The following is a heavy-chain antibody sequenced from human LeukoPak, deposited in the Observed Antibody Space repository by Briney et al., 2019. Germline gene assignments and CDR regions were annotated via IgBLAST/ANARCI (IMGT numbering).Heavy chain of an antibody. CDR3: ASEHSGYEFVDY. J-gene: IGHJ4*02. CDR1: GLTFSSHE. D-gene: IGHD5-12*01. Sequence: PGGSLRLSCAASGLTFSSHEFNWVRQAPGKGLEWVSYISTSGTNRYYADSVKGRFTISRDNAKNSLYLQMNSLRVEDTAVYYCASEHSGYEFVDYWGQGTPVTVSS. CDR2: ISTSGTNR. V-gene: IGHV3-48*03.